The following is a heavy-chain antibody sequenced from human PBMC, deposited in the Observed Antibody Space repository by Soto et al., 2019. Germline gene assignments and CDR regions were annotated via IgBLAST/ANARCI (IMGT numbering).Heavy chain of an antibody. Sequence: QVQLVQSGAEVKKPGASVKLSCKASGYTFTSYYIHWVRQAPGQGLEWIGIINPNGGSTNYAYTLKGRLTVTRDTSAATVYMELGALTSEDTAVYYWARGLGLGDYWGQGTLVTVSS. J-gene: IGHJ4*02. D-gene: IGHD3-9*01. V-gene: IGHV1-46*04. CDR2: INPNGGST. CDR3: ARGLGLGDY. CDR1: GYTFTSYY.